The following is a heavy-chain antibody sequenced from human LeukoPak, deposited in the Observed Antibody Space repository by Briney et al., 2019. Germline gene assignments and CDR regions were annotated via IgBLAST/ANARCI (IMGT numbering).Heavy chain of an antibody. D-gene: IGHD3-10*01. CDR3: TGNYYGSGSYADFDY. CDR2: IRSKTNNYAT. Sequence: GGSLRLSCAASGFTFSDSAIHWVRQASGKGLEWVGRIRSKTNNYATTYAASVKGRFTISRDDSKNTAYLQMDSLKTEDTAVYYCTGNYYGSGSYADFDYWGQGTLVTVSS. J-gene: IGHJ4*02. CDR1: GFTFSDSA. V-gene: IGHV3-73*01.